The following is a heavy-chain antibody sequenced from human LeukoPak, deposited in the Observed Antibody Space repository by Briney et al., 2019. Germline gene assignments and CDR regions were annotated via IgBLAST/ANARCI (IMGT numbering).Heavy chain of an antibody. CDR3: AKDPLSYGGHYFDY. CDR2: ISGGGGGT. Sequence: GGSLRLFCAASGFTFSNYAMSWVRQAPGKGLEWVSAISGGGGGTYADSVKGRFTISRDNPKNTLYLQMNSLRADDTAVYYCAKDPLSYGGHYFDYWGQGTLVTVSS. CDR1: GFTFSNYA. J-gene: IGHJ4*02. V-gene: IGHV3-23*01. D-gene: IGHD4-23*01.